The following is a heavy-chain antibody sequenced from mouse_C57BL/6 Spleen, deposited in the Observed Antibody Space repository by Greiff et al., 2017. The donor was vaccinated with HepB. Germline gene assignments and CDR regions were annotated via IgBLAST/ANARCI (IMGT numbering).Heavy chain of an antibody. D-gene: IGHD2-4*01. CDR2: IWWDDDK. V-gene: IGHV8-8*01. CDR1: GFSLSTFGMG. J-gene: IGHJ3*01. CDR3: ARIPIYYDYDGFAY. Sequence: QVQLQESGPGILQPSQTLSLTCSFSGFSLSTFGMGVGWIRQPSGKGLEWLAHIWWDDDKYYNPALKSRLTISKDTSKNQVFLKIANVDTADTATYYCARIPIYYDYDGFAYWGQGTLVTVSA.